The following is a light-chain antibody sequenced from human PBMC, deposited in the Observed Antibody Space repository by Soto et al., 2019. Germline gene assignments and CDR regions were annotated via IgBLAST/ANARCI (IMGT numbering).Light chain of an antibody. Sequence: QAVVTQPPSVSGAPGQRVTISCTGSSSNIGAGYDVHWYQQLPGTAPKLLIYGNSNRPSGVPDRFSGSKSGTSASLAITGLQAEDEADYYSQSYDSSPVFGGGTKLTVL. CDR3: QSYDSSPV. V-gene: IGLV1-40*01. J-gene: IGLJ2*01. CDR2: GNS. CDR1: SSNIGAGYD.